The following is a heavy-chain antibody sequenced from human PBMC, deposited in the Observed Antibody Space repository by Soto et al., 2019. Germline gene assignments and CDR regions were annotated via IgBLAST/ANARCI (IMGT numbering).Heavy chain of an antibody. V-gene: IGHV4-59*01. CDR3: ARLHRESGVRAARPHYYLDV. CDR2: IYYSGST. CDR1: GGSISSYY. J-gene: IGHJ6*03. Sequence: SETLSLTCTVSGGSISSYYWSWIRQPPGKGLEWIGYIYYSGSTNYNPSLKSRVTISVDTSKNQFSLKLSSVTAADTAVYYCARLHRESGVRAARPHYYLDVWGKGTTVTGSS. D-gene: IGHD6-6*01.